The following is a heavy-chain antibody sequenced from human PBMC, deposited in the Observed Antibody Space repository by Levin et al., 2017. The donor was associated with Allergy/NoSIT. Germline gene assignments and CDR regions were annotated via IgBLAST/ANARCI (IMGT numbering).Heavy chain of an antibody. CDR3: ARDLYGAQAY. CDR2: IHTGTTT. CDR1: GFTVSTYD. V-gene: IGHV3-66*02. D-gene: IGHD4-17*01. J-gene: IGHJ4*02. Sequence: GESLKISCAASGFTVSTYDMSWVRQAPGKGLEWVSIIHTGTTTFYADSVKGRFTISRDNSKNTLFLQMNNLKAEDTAVYYCARDLYGAQAYWGQGALVTVSS.